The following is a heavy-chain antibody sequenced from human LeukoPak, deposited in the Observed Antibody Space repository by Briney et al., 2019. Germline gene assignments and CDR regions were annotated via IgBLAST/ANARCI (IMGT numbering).Heavy chain of an antibody. J-gene: IGHJ4*02. CDR1: GGSISSYY. D-gene: IGHD2-21*02. Sequence: SETLSLTCTVSGGSISSYYWSWIRQPAGKGLEWIGRIYTSGSTNYNPSLKSRVTISVDTSKNQFSLKLSSVTAADTAVYYCARDLGRGWRDSYFDYWGQGTLVTVSS. CDR3: ARDLGRGWRDSYFDY. CDR2: IYTSGST. V-gene: IGHV4-4*07.